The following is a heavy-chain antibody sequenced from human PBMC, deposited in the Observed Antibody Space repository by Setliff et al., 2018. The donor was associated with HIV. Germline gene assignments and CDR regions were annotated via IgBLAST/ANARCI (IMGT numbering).Heavy chain of an antibody. CDR1: GFTFSRYG. V-gene: IGHV3-30*02. D-gene: IGHD5-18*01. Sequence: PGGSLRLSCAASGFTFSRYGMHWVRQAPGKGLEWVAFIRYDGTHIYYAAPVKGRFTISRDDSQNTLYLQMNSLRPEDTAVYFCAKEPRGYSHGYRDYWGQGTLVTVSS. J-gene: IGHJ4*02. CDR3: AKEPRGYSHGYRDY. CDR2: IRYDGTHI.